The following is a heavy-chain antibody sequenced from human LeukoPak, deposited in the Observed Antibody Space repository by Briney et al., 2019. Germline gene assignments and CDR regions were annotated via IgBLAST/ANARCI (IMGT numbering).Heavy chain of an antibody. CDR1: GGSISNFY. V-gene: IGHV4-59*08. CDR2: IYYSGST. D-gene: IGHD2/OR15-2a*01. Sequence: SETLSLTCTVSGGSISNFYWSWIRQPPGKGLEWIGYIYYSGSTNYNPSLKSRVTISVDTSKNQFSLRLSSVTAADTAVYYCARTTSFDYWGQGTLVTVSS. CDR3: ARTTSFDY. J-gene: IGHJ4*02.